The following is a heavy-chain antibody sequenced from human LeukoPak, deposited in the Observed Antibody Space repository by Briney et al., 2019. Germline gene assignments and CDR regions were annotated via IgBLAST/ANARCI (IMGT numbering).Heavy chain of an antibody. V-gene: IGHV1-2*02. J-gene: IGHJ4*02. CDR2: INPNSGGT. Sequence: ASVKVSCKASGYTFTGYYMHWVRQAPGQGLEWMGWINPNSGGTNYAQKFQGRVTMPRDTSISTAYMELNRLRSDDTAVYYCARDRLSGDRFDYWGQGTLVTVSS. D-gene: IGHD3-10*01. CDR3: ARDRLSGDRFDY. CDR1: GYTFTGYY.